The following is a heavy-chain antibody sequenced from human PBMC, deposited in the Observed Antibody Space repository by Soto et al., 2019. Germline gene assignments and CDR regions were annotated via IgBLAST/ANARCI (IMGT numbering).Heavy chain of an antibody. Sequence: LRLSCSASGFTFSMFSMHWVRQAPGKGLEYVSGISSNGDSTYYADSVKGRFTIPRDNSKNTLYLQMSSLGAVDTAVYYCVHPRSTVQIPPTWGQGTLVTVPQ. CDR1: GFTFSMFS. CDR3: VHPRSTVQIPPT. CDR2: ISSNGDST. J-gene: IGHJ5*02. V-gene: IGHV3-64D*06. D-gene: IGHD4-17*01.